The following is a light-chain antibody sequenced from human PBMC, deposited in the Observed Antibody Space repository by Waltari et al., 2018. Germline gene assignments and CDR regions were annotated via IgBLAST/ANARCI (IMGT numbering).Light chain of an antibody. Sequence: QSVLTQPPSVSAAPGQKVTISCSGSTSNIGYNYVSWYQHLPGTAPRLLIYETHLRPSGFPARCSGSKSGTSATLAISGLQTGDEADYYCGTWDGSLSAVIFGGGTKVTVL. CDR2: ETH. V-gene: IGLV1-51*01. CDR1: TSNIGYNY. CDR3: GTWDGSLSAVI. J-gene: IGLJ2*01.